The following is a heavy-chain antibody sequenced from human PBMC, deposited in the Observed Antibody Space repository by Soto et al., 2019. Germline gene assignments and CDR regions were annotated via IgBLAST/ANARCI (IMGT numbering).Heavy chain of an antibody. Sequence: AGGSLRLSCAASGVTVSTSYMSWVRQAPGKGLEWVSIIYSGGSTYYADSVKGRFSISRDKSKSTLYLQMNSLRADDTAVYYCGRDSSEVDFFDLFNIWGQGTGVTVSS. CDR2: IYSGGST. D-gene: IGHD3-3*01. CDR3: GRDSSEVDFFDLFNI. CDR1: GVTVSTSY. V-gene: IGHV3-66*01. J-gene: IGHJ3*02.